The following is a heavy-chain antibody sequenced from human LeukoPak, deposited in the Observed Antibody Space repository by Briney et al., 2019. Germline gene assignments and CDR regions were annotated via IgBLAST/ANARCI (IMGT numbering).Heavy chain of an antibody. CDR2: IYAGGTT. J-gene: IGHJ3*02. CDR1: GFTVSNNY. CDR3: ARDSGLDAFDI. D-gene: IGHD3-10*01. V-gene: IGHV3-53*01. Sequence: GGSLRLSCAASGFTVSNNYMTWVRQAPGKGLDWVSIIYAGGTTYYADSVKGRFIISRDNSKNTLYLQMNSLSAEDTAVYYCARDSGLDAFDIWAKGQWSPSLQ.